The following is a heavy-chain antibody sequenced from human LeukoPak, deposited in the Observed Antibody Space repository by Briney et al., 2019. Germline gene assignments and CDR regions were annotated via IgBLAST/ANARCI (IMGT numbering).Heavy chain of an antibody. V-gene: IGHV3-21*01. J-gene: IGHJ4*02. CDR2: ISSSSSYI. Sequence: GGSLRLSCAGSGFTFSSYSMNWVRQAPGKGLEWVSCISSSSSYIYYADSVKGRFTISRDNAKNTLYLQMNSLRAEDTAVYYCARDQGYCSSASCYPLRYWGQGTLVTVSS. CDR3: ARDQGYCSSASCYPLRY. D-gene: IGHD2-2*01. CDR1: GFTFSSYS.